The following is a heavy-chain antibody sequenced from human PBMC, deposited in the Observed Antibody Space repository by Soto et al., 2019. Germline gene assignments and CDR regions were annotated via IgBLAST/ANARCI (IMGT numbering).Heavy chain of an antibody. CDR1: GYTFTGYY. CDR3: ARLGRIAVAGTFDY. V-gene: IGHV1-2*02. Sequence: ASVKFSCKASGYTFTGYYMHWVRQAPGQGLEWMGWINPNSGGTNYAQKFQGRVTMTRDTSISTAYMELSRLRSDDTAVYYCARLGRIAVAGTFDYWGQGTLVTVSS. J-gene: IGHJ4*02. CDR2: INPNSGGT. D-gene: IGHD6-19*01.